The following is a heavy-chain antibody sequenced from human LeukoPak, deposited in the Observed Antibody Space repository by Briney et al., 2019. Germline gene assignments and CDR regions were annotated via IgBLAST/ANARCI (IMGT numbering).Heavy chain of an antibody. J-gene: IGHJ4*02. CDR3: ARSPLYSSSWSDY. V-gene: IGHV3-7*01. Sequence: GGSLRLSCAASGFTFSSYWMSWVRQAPGKGLEWVANIKQDGSEKYYVDSVKGRFTISRDNAKNSLYLQMNSLRAEDTAVYYCARSPLYSSSWSDYWGQGTLVTVSS. D-gene: IGHD6-13*01. CDR1: GFTFSSYW. CDR2: IKQDGSEK.